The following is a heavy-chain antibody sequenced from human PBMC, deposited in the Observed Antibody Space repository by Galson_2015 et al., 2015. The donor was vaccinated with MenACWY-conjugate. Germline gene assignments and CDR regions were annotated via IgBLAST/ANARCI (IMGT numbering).Heavy chain of an antibody. D-gene: IGHD6-19*01. CDR2: ISAYNGNT. CDR3: ARDARFGPAVAGRSNWFDP. V-gene: IGHV1-18*01. CDR1: GYTFTNYG. Sequence: SVKVSCKASGYTFTNYGISWVRQAPGQGLEWMGWISAYNGNTNYAQKLQGRVTMTTDTSTSTAYMELRSLRSDDTAVYYCARDARFGPAVAGRSNWFDPWGQGTLVTVSS. J-gene: IGHJ5*02.